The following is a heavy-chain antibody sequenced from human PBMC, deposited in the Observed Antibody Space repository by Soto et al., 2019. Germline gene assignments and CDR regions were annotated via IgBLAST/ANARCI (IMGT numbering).Heavy chain of an antibody. CDR3: ARANWYSEY. CDR2: VYYNGIT. D-gene: IGHD7-27*01. Sequence: PSETLSLTSTVSGGSINNHYWSWIRQPPGRGLEWLGYVYYNGITNYIPSLKSRVTMSVVTSKNQVSLNLTFLTAADTATYYCARANWYSEYWGQGIPVTVSS. J-gene: IGHJ4*02. CDR1: GGSINNHY. V-gene: IGHV4-59*11.